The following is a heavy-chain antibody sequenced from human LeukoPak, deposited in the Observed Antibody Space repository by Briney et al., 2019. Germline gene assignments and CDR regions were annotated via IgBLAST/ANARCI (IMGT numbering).Heavy chain of an antibody. Sequence: PGGSLRLSCAASGFTFSSYAMSWVRQAPGKGLEWVSAISGSGGSTYYADSVKGRFTISRGNSKNTLYLQMNSLRAEDTAVYYCAKNGFDFWSGYYSFFDYWGQGTLVTVSS. D-gene: IGHD3-3*01. V-gene: IGHV3-23*01. CDR2: ISGSGGST. J-gene: IGHJ4*02. CDR3: AKNGFDFWSGYYSFFDY. CDR1: GFTFSSYA.